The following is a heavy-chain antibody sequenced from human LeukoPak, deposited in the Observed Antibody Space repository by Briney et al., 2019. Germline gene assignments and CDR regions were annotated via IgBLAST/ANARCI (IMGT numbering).Heavy chain of an antibody. CDR2: IYTSGST. V-gene: IGHV4-4*07. Sequence: SETLSLTCTVSGGSISSYYWSWIRQPAGKGLEWIGRIYTSGSTNYNPSLKSRVTMSVDTSKNQFSLKLSSVTAADTAVYYCARDGIAAARNWFDPWGQGTLVTVSS. CDR3: ARDGIAAARNWFDP. D-gene: IGHD6-13*01. CDR1: GGSISSYY. J-gene: IGHJ5*02.